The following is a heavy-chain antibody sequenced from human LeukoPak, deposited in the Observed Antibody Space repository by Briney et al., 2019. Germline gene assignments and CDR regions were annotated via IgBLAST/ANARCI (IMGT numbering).Heavy chain of an antibody. CDR1: GLTFRRYG. D-gene: IGHD6-13*01. Sequence: GMSLRLSCAASGLTFRRYGMHWVRQAPGKGLVWVSRVNSDGSTTNYADSVKGRFTISRDNAENTLYMRMNSLRPEDTAVYYCARGYYSSSRFDSWGQGTLVTVSS. V-gene: IGHV3-74*01. J-gene: IGHJ4*02. CDR3: ARGYYSSSRFDS. CDR2: VNSDGSTT.